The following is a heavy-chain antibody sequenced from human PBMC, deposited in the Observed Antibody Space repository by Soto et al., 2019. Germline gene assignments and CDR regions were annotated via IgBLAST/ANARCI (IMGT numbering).Heavy chain of an antibody. J-gene: IGHJ6*02. Sequence: SETLSLTCSVYGEFFSGYSWSWLRQPPGKGLEWIGEINHSGSTSYNPSLKSRVIISVDTSKNHFSLNVTSVTAADTAVYYCASMTKVYYYYGMDVWGQGTTVTVSS. D-gene: IGHD3-16*01. CDR2: INHSGST. CDR1: GEFFSGYS. CDR3: ASMTKVYYYYGMDV. V-gene: IGHV4-34*01.